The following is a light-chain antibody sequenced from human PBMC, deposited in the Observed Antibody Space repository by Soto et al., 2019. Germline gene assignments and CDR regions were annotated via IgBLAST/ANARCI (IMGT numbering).Light chain of an antibody. Sequence: DLQMTQSPSTLSASVGARVAITCRASQSVTTWLAWYQQKPGTAPRLLIHAASSLNTGVPSRFSVIGAGTELTITISSLQPADGETYYCQQFYSYPWTFGQGTKVDI. J-gene: IGKJ1*01. CDR2: AAS. CDR1: QSVTTW. CDR3: QQFYSYPWT. V-gene: IGKV1-5*01.